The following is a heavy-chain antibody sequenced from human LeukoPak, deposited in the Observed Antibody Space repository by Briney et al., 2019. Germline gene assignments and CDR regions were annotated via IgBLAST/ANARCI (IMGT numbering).Heavy chain of an antibody. D-gene: IGHD4-17*01. CDR3: ARPFKDTTVTSGFDY. V-gene: IGHV4-38-2*01. J-gene: IGHJ4*02. CDR1: GYSFSSAYR. CDR2: IHHSGTA. Sequence: SETLSLTCAVSGYSFSSAYRWGWIRQPPGKGLEWIGSIHHSGTAYYNPSLKSRVTISVYTSKNQFSLNLSSVTAADTAVYYCARPFKDTTVTSGFDYWGQGTLVTVSS.